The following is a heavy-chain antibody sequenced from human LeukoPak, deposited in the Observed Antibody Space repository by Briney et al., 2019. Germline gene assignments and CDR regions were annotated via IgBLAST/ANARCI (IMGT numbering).Heavy chain of an antibody. V-gene: IGHV3-23*01. CDR2: ISGSGGST. CDR1: GFTFSSYA. CDR3: SKARDGYNLVPDAFDI. Sequence: PGGSLRLSCAASGFTFSSYAMSWVRQAPGKRLEWVSAISGSGGSTYCADSVKGRFTISRDNSKNTLYLQMNSLRAEDTAVYYCSKARDGYNLVPDAFDIWGQGTMVTVSS. J-gene: IGHJ3*02. D-gene: IGHD5-24*01.